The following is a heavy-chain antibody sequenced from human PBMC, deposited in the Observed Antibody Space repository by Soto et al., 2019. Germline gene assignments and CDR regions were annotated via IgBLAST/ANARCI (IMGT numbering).Heavy chain of an antibody. D-gene: IGHD3-22*01. J-gene: IGHJ4*02. CDR2: ISWNSGSI. CDR1: GFTFDDYA. Sequence: GGSLRLSCAASGFTFDDYAMHWVRQAPGKGLEWVSGISWNSGSIGYADSVKGRLTISRDNAKNSLYLQMNSLRAEDTALYYCAKDRNYYDSSGYTHYFDHWGQGTLVTVSS. V-gene: IGHV3-9*01. CDR3: AKDRNYYDSSGYTHYFDH.